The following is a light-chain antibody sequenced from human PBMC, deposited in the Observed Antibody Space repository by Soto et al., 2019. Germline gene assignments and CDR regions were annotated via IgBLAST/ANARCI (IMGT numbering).Light chain of an antibody. Sequence: EIVMTQSPATLSVSPGERATLSCRASRSISSRHLAWYQQKPGQAPRLLIYGASTRATGIPARFSGSGSGTEFTLTISSLQSEDFAIYYFQQHGDWPLTFGQGTRLEIK. J-gene: IGKJ5*01. CDR1: RSISSRH. CDR3: QQHGDWPLT. V-gene: IGKV3-15*01. CDR2: GAS.